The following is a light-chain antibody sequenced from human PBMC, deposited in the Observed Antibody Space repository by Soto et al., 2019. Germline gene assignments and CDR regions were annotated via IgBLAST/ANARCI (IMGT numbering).Light chain of an antibody. V-gene: IGLV3-21*04. CDR2: YDS. J-gene: IGLJ7*01. Sequence: SYELTQPPSVSVAPGKTARITCGGNNIGSKSVHWYQQKPGQAPVLVIYYDSDRPSGIPERFSGSNSGNTATLTISRVEAGDEADYYCQVWDSSSDRHAVCGGGTQLTVL. CDR1: NIGSKS. CDR3: QVWDSSSDRHAV.